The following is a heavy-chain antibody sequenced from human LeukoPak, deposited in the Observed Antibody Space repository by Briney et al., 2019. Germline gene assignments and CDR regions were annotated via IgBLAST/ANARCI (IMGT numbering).Heavy chain of an antibody. J-gene: IGHJ4*02. D-gene: IGHD1-1*01. Sequence: SPSGTLSLTCAVSGGSISSNNWWGWVRQPPGKGLELIGEIYHSGSPNYNPSLKSRVTISVDKSRNHFSLNLSSVTAADTAVYYCARVNINNWHSCDYWGQGTLVTVSS. CDR3: ARVNINNWHSCDY. CDR1: GGSISSNNW. V-gene: IGHV4-4*02. CDR2: IYHSGSP.